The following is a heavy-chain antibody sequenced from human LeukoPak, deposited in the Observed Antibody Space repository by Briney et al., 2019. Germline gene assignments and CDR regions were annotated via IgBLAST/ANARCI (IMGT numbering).Heavy chain of an antibody. J-gene: IGHJ4*02. D-gene: IGHD3-22*01. Sequence: PSETLSLTCTVSGDSINSYHWSWIRQPAGKRLEWIGRIHMSGSTNYNPSLRSRVAISMDNSKNQFSLKLKSVTAADTAVYYCARDDSSRDDSGGYHYWGQGTLVTISS. CDR2: IHMSGST. CDR1: GDSINSYH. V-gene: IGHV4-4*07. CDR3: ARDDSSRDDSGGYHY.